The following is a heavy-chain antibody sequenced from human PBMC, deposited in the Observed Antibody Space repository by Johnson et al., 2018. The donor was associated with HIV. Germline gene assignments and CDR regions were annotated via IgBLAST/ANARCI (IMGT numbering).Heavy chain of an antibody. J-gene: IGHJ3*02. V-gene: IGHV3-30-3*01. D-gene: IGHD5-12*01. CDR1: GFTFSSYA. CDR3: ARDPSPSSYRAFDI. CDR2: ISYDGSNK. Sequence: QMQLVESGGGVVQPGRSLRLSCAASGFTFSSYAMHWVSQAPGKGLEWVAVISYDGSNKYYADSVKGRFTISRDNSKNTLYLQMNSLRAEDTAVYYCARDPSPSSYRAFDIWGQGTMVTVSS.